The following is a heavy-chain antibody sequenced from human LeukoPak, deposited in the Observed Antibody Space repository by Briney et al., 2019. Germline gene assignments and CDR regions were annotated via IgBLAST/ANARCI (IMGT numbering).Heavy chain of an antibody. CDR3: GRGGEPAAGISSSFDY. V-gene: IGHV3-53*01. J-gene: IGHJ4*02. D-gene: IGHD6-13*01. Sequence: PGGSLRLSCAASGFTVSGNYMSWVRQAPGKGPEWVSVIYSSGSTYYADSVKGRFTISRDNSKNTLYLQMNSLRPEDTAVYYCGRGGEPAAGISSSFDYWGQGTLVTVSS. CDR2: IYSSGST. CDR1: GFTVSGNY.